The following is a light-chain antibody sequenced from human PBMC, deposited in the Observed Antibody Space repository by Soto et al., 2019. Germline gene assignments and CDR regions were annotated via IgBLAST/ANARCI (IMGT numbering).Light chain of an antibody. J-gene: IGKJ4*01. Sequence: DIQMTQSPSSLSASVGDRVTITCRASQSISTYVNWYQQKPGKTPELLIYAASSLKSGVPARFTGSGSGTDFTLTISNLQPEDFATYYCQQSYNVPRAFGGGTKVEIQ. V-gene: IGKV1-39*01. CDR2: AAS. CDR1: QSISTY. CDR3: QQSYNVPRA.